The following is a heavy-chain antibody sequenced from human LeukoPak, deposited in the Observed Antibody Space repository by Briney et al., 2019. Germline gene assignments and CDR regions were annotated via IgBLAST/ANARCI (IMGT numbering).Heavy chain of an antibody. CDR3: ARGARGYWYFDL. CDR2: ISSSGIST. J-gene: IGHJ2*01. CDR1: GFTFSSYA. V-gene: IGHV3-23*01. Sequence: PGGSLRLSCAASGFTFSSYAMNWVRQAPGKGLEWVSAISSSGISTYYADSVKGRFTISRENAKNSLYLQMNSLRAGDTAVYYCARGARGYWYFDLWGRGTLVTVSS.